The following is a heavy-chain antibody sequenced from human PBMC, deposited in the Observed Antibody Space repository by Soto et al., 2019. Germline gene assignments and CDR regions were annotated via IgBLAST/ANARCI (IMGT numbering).Heavy chain of an antibody. D-gene: IGHD3-10*01. CDR1: GFIFSMYW. CDR2: ITDDGSTT. J-gene: IGHJ4*02. V-gene: IGHV3-74*01. CDR3: TRGPRPTSIGAGAF. Sequence: GGSLRLSCETSGFIFSMYWMHWVRQVPGKGPQWVARITDDGSTTYYAASVEGRFAISRDNAKNALYLQMTSLRADDTAVYYCTRGPRPTSIGAGAFWGQGTLVTVSS.